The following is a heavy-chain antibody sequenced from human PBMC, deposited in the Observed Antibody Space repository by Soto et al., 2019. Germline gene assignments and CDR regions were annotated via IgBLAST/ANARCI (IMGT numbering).Heavy chain of an antibody. CDR1: GYTFTSYD. V-gene: IGHV1-2*04. D-gene: IGHD3-10*01. Sequence: GASVKVSCKASGYTFTSYDINWVRQATGQGLEWMGWMNPNSGGTNYAQKFQGWVTMTRDTSISTAYMELSRLRSDDTAVYYCARELRGLHFAQDQTQRYYFDYWGQGTQVTVSS. CDR2: MNPNSGGT. J-gene: IGHJ4*02. CDR3: ARELRGLHFAQDQTQRYYFDY.